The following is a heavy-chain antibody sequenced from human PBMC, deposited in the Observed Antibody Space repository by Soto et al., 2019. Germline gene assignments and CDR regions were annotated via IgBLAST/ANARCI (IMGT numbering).Heavy chain of an antibody. J-gene: IGHJ4*02. CDR2: ISYSGST. D-gene: IGHD5-12*01. CDR3: MNYNSGWKY. Sequence: QLQLQESGPGLVQPSKTLSLTCTVSGVSISSHGYFWGWIRQPPGKGLEWIGMISYSGSTYYSPSLKSRVTISADTSKNQLSLRLSSVTAADTAVFHCMNYNSGWKYWGQGTVVTVSS. V-gene: IGHV4-39*01. CDR1: GVSISSHGYF.